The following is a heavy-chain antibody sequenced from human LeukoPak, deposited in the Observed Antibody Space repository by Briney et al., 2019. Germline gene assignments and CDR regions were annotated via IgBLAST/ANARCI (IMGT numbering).Heavy chain of an antibody. J-gene: IGHJ4*02. CDR2: IYPGDSDT. CDR3: ARGVDTAMVINDY. D-gene: IGHD5-18*01. V-gene: IGHV5-51*01. Sequence: GESLKISCNGSGYSFTSYWIGWARQMPGKGLEWMGIIYPGDSDTRYSPSFRGQVTISADKSISTAYLQWSSLKASDTAMYYCARGVDTAMVINDYWGQGTLVTVSS. CDR1: GYSFTSYW.